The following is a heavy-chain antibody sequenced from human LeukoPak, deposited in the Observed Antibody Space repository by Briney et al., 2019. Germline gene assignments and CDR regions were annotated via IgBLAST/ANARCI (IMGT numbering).Heavy chain of an antibody. CDR3: AGLGATTSV. V-gene: IGHV1-8*01. CDR1: GYTFTNFD. CDR2: MNTKTGNT. D-gene: IGHD1-26*01. J-gene: IGHJ4*02. Sequence: ASVKVSCKASGYTFTNFDINWVRQATGQGLEWMGWMNTKTGNTGAAQKLQGGAPITGNTSISTASMELSSLRSGDTAVYYCAGLGATTSVWGQGTLVTVSS.